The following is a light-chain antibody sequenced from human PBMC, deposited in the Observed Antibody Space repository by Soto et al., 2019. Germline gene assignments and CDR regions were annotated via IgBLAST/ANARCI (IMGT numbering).Light chain of an antibody. CDR1: SSNIGSNT. CDR2: SNN. V-gene: IGLV1-44*01. Sequence: QSVLTQPPSVSGTPGQRVTISCFGSSSNIGSNTVNWYQQLPGTAPKLLIYSNNQRPSGVPDRFYGSKSGTSASLAISGLQSEDEADYDCAAWDDSLNGVIFGGGTKVTVL. J-gene: IGLJ2*01. CDR3: AAWDDSLNGVI.